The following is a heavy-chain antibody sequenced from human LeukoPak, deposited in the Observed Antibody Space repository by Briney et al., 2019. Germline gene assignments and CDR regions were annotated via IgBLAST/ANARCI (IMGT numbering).Heavy chain of an antibody. Sequence: ASVKVSCKASGYTFTGYYMHWMRQAPGQGLEWMGRINPNSGGTNYAQKFQGRVTMTRDTSISTAYMELSRLRSDDTAVYYCARETMIVVVTQPNFDYWGQGTLVTVSS. CDR3: ARETMIVVVTQPNFDY. V-gene: IGHV1-2*06. J-gene: IGHJ4*02. CDR2: INPNSGGT. CDR1: GYTFTGYY. D-gene: IGHD3-22*01.